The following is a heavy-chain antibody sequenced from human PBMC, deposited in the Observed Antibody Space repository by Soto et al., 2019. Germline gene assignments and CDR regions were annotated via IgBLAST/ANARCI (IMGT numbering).Heavy chain of an antibody. Sequence: SVKVSCKASGGTFGSDAITWVRQAPGQGLEWVGRIIPIFGTTNYAQNLQGRVTISADKSTLTSYMELHSLTSDDTALYYCARDRTDSGYYTNWLDPWCQATQATVST. J-gene: IGHJ5*02. CDR1: GGTFGSDA. CDR3: ARDRTDSGYYTNWLDP. CDR2: IIPIFGTT. D-gene: IGHD3-22*01. V-gene: IGHV1-69*06.